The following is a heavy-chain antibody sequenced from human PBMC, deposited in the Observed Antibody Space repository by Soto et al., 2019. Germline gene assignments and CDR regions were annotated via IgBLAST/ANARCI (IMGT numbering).Heavy chain of an antibody. CDR2: IKSHTDGGTT. CDR1: GFTFNDAW. CDR3: TTFYYDHEDY. V-gene: IGHV3-15*01. J-gene: IGHJ4*02. Sequence: EVRLVESRGGWVKPGGSLRLSCTASGFTFNDAWMTRILQAPGKGLEWVVRIKSHTDGGTTDYAAPVKGIFIISRDDSKSTFYLQMNSLETEDTAVYYCTTFYYDHEDYWGQGSLVTVSS. D-gene: IGHD3-22*01.